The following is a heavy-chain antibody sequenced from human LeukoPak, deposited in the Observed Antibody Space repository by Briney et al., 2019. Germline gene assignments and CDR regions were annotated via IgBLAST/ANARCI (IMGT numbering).Heavy chain of an antibody. CDR3: ASLTTVVTPDVFDT. Sequence: PGGSLRLSCAASGFTVSSNYMSWVRQAPGKGLVWVSRINSDGSTTSYADSVNGRFTISRDNAKNTLYLQMNSLRAEDTAVYYCASLTTVVTPDVFDTWGQGTMVTVSS. V-gene: IGHV3-74*01. D-gene: IGHD4-23*01. CDR1: GFTVSSNY. CDR2: INSDGSTT. J-gene: IGHJ3*02.